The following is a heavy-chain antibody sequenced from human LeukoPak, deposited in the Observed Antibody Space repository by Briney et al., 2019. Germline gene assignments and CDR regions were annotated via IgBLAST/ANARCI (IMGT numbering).Heavy chain of an antibody. CDR1: GGTFSSYA. V-gene: IGHV1-69*06. D-gene: IGHD6-19*01. CDR2: IIPIFGTA. Sequence: ASVKVSCKASGGTFSSYAISWVRQAPGQGLEWMGGIIPIFGTANYAQKFRGRVTITADKSTSTAYMELSSLRSKDTAVYYCAIAVAGFDAFDIWGQGTMVTVSS. J-gene: IGHJ3*02. CDR3: AIAVAGFDAFDI.